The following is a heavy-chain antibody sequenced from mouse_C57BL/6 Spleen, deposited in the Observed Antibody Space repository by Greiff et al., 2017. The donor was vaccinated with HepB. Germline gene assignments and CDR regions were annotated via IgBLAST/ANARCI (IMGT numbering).Heavy chain of an antibody. V-gene: IGHV14-3*01. J-gene: IGHJ3*01. CDR3: ARTGYYGYDEAWFAY. CDR2: IDPANGNT. D-gene: IGHD2-2*01. CDR1: GFNIKNTY. Sequence: VQLQQSVAELVRPGASVKLSCTASGFNIKNTYMHWVKQRPEQGLEWIGRIDPANGNTKYAPKFQGKATITAETSSNTAYLQLSSLTSEDTAIYYCARTGYYGYDEAWFAYWGQGTLVTVSA.